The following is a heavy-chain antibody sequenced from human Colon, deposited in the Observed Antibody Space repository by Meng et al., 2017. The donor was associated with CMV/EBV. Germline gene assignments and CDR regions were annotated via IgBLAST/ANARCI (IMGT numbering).Heavy chain of an antibody. V-gene: IGHV4-34*01. D-gene: IGHD1-26*01. CDR3: GGGWRPGGYFDP. CDR1: GASFSDYY. J-gene: IGHJ4*02. Sequence: SETLSLTCAVSGASFSDYYWNWIRQSPGKGLEWIGQISHSGNTYYNPSLKSRVSMSVDTSKNQFSLKLNSMTAADTAVYYCGGGWRPGGYFDPWGQGILVTVSS. CDR2: ISHSGNT.